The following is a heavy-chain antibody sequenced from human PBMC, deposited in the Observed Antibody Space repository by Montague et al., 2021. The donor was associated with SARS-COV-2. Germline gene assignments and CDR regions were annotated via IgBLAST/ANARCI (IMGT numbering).Heavy chain of an antibody. D-gene: IGHD6-25*01. CDR1: GGSISSSSYY. V-gene: IGHV4-39*01. CDR3: ARHSKVPYYIAAAGAQDY. Sequence: SETLSLTCTVSGGSISSSSYYWGWIRQPPGKGLEWIGSIYYSGSTYSNPSLKSRVTISVDTSKNQFSLKLSSVTAADTAVYYCARHSKVPYYIAAAGAQDYWGQGTLVTVSS. CDR2: IYYSGST. J-gene: IGHJ4*02.